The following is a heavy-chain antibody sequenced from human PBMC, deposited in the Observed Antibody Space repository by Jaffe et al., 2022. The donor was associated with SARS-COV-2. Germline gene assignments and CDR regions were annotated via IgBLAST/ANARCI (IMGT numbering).Heavy chain of an antibody. CDR2: ISHEGSNV. CDR3: AKDIGGPLAD. J-gene: IGHJ4*02. CDR1: GFTFSKYN. V-gene: IGHV3-30*18. Sequence: QVQLVESGGGVVQPGRSLRLSCAASGFTFSKYNMHWVRQAPGKGLEWVAVISHEGSNVGHADSVKGRFSVSRDNSNSTLFLQMTILRPEDTAVYYCAKDIGGPLADWGQGTLVTVSS. D-gene: IGHD1-26*01.